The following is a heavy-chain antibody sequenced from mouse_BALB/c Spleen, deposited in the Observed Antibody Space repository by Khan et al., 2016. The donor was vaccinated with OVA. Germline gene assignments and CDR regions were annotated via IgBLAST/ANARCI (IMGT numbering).Heavy chain of an antibody. V-gene: IGHV1-20*02. J-gene: IGHJ2*01. CDR2: INPHIGET. D-gene: IGHD1-1*01. CDR1: GYSFTGYF. Sequence: VQLKESGPELVKPGASVKISCKASGYSFTGYFMNWVMQSHGKSLEWIGRINPHIGETFYNQTFKGKATLTVDESSSTAHMELRSLPSEDSAVYYCARIYGSDFDYWGQGTTLTVSS. CDR3: ARIYGSDFDY.